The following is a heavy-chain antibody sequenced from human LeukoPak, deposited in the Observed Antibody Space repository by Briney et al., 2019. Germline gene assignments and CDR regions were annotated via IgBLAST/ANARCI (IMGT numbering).Heavy chain of an antibody. CDR2: VNPDSGGT. D-gene: IGHD2-2*01. Sequence: VASVKVSCKASAYTFTAYQIHWVRQAPGQGLEWMGWVNPDSGGTNYSQTFQDRVTMTRDTSISTDYMELSRLRSDDTAVYYCAREYCSTSSCYLKRWFDPWGQGTLVTVSS. CDR3: AREYCSTSSCYLKRWFDP. V-gene: IGHV1-2*02. CDR1: AYTFTAYQ. J-gene: IGHJ5*02.